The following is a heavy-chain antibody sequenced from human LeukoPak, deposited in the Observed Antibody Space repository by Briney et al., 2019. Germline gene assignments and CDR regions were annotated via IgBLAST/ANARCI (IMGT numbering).Heavy chain of an antibody. Sequence: SETLSLTCTVSGGSISSYYWSWIRQPPGKGLEWIGYIYYSGSTNYNPSLKSRVTISVDTSKNQFSLKLSSVTAADTAVYYCARGPVLLWFGELPKGYFDYWGQGTLVTVSS. CDR1: GGSISSYY. D-gene: IGHD3-10*01. V-gene: IGHV4-59*12. CDR3: ARGPVLLWFGELPKGYFDY. CDR2: IYYSGST. J-gene: IGHJ4*02.